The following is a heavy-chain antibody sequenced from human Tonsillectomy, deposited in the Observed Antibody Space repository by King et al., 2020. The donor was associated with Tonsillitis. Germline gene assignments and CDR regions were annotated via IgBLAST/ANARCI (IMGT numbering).Heavy chain of an antibody. V-gene: IGHV4-34*01. CDR3: ARGSLTIFGVAPHY. CDR2: INHSGST. J-gene: IGHJ4*02. CDR1: GGSFGTYY. Sequence: VQLQQWGAGLLKPSETLSLTCAVYGGSFGTYYWSWIRQPPGKGLEWIGEINHSGSTNYNPSLKSRVTISVDTSKNQFSLKVSSVTAADTALYYCARGSLTIFGVAPHYWGQGTLVTVSS. D-gene: IGHD3-3*01.